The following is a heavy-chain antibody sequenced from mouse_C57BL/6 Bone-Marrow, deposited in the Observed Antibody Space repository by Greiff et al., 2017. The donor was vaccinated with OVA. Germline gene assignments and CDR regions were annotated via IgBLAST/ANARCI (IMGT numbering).Heavy chain of an antibody. CDR3: ARELVLDY. Sequence: EVKVVESGGGLVKPGGSLKLSCAASGFTFSSYAMSWVRQTPEKRLEWVATISDGGSYTYYPDNVKGRFTISRDNAKNNLYLQMSHLKSEDTAMYYCARELVLDYWGQGTSVTVSS. D-gene: IGHD4-1*01. J-gene: IGHJ4*01. V-gene: IGHV5-4*01. CDR2: ISDGGSYT. CDR1: GFTFSSYA.